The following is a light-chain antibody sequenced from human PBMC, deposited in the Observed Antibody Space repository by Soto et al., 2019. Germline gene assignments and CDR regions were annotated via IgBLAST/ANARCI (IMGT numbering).Light chain of an antibody. CDR1: QTISGW. Sequence: DIQRTQSPSTLSGPVGDRVTTTSRASQTISGWLAWYQQKPGKAPKLLIYKASTLKSGVPSRFSGSGSGTEFTLTISSLQPDDFATYYCQHYNSYSEAFGQGTKVELK. CDR2: KAS. V-gene: IGKV1-5*03. CDR3: QHYNSYSEA. J-gene: IGKJ1*01.